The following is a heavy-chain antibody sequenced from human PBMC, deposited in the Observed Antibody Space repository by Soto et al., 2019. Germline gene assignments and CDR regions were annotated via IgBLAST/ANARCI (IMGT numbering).Heavy chain of an antibody. D-gene: IGHD3-22*01. V-gene: IGHV4-59*01. CDR2: IYYSGST. Sequence: GPGPLGTSETLSLTCTVSGGSISSYYWSWIRQPPGKGLEWIGYIYYSGSTNYNPSLKSRVTRSVDTSKNQFSLKLSSVTAADTAVYYCARVIGYDTGFDYWGQGTLVSVSS. J-gene: IGHJ4*02. CDR1: GGSISSYY. CDR3: ARVIGYDTGFDY.